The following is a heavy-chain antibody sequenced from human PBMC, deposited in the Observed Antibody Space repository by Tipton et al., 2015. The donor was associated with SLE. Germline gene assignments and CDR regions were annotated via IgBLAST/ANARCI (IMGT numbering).Heavy chain of an antibody. Sequence: TLSLTCTVSGGSISTSDFYWGWIRQPPGKGLEWIGSIFYSGTTYYNPSLKSRVTISADMSKNQFSLRGTSLTAADTAVYYCARNKLLWFGEGNFWGQGTLVTVSS. J-gene: IGHJ4*02. CDR2: IFYSGTT. V-gene: IGHV4-39*01. CDR3: ARNKLLWFGEGNF. D-gene: IGHD3-10*01. CDR1: GGSISTSDFY.